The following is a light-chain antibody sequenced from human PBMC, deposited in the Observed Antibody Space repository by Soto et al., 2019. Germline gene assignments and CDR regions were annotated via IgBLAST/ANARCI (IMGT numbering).Light chain of an antibody. Sequence: EMVLTQSPGTLSLSPGERATLSCRASQSVSSSYLAWYQQKPGQAPRLLIYGASSRATGFPDRFSGSASGRAFTLTISRLLHEDFGVYYCQQYGRSPRLTFGQGTKVEIK. CDR2: GAS. CDR1: QSVSSSY. J-gene: IGKJ1*01. CDR3: QQYGRSPRLT. V-gene: IGKV3-20*01.